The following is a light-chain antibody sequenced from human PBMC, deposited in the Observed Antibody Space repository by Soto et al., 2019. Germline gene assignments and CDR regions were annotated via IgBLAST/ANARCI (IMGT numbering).Light chain of an antibody. CDR2: EVV. Sequence: QSALTQPPSASGSPGQSVTISCTGTKSDIGVYDFVSWYQHHPGKAPRLIIYEVVQRPSGVPDRFSGSKSGNTASLTISGLLVEDEAAYICGSFTTNRIWVFGGGTKLTVL. J-gene: IGLJ3*02. CDR3: GSFTTNRIWV. CDR1: KSDIGVYDF. V-gene: IGLV2-8*01.